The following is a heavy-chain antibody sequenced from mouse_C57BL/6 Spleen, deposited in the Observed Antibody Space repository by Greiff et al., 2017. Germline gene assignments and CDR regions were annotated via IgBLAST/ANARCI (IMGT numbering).Heavy chain of an antibody. V-gene: IGHV3-6*01. CDR3: ARGYGNFPYFDY. J-gene: IGHJ2*01. CDR2: ISYDGSN. CDR1: GYSITSGYY. D-gene: IGHD2-1*01. Sequence: VQLQQSGPGLVKPSQSLSLTCSVTGYSITSGYYWNWIRQFPGNKLEWMGYISYDGSNNYNPSLKNRISITRDTSKNQFFLKLNSVTTEDTATYYCARGYGNFPYFDYWGQGTTLTVSS.